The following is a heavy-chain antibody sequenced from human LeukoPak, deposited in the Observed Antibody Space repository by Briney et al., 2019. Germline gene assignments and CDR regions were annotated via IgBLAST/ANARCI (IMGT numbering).Heavy chain of an antibody. J-gene: IGHJ6*02. CDR1: GGSFSGYY. D-gene: IGHD6-13*01. V-gene: IGHV4-34*01. CDR3: ARFAAAGYPYYYYYGMDV. CDR2: INHSGST. Sequence: SETLSLTCAVYGGSFSGYYWSWIRQPPGKGLEWIGEINHSGSTNYNPSLKSRVTISVDTSKNQFSLKLSSVTAADTAVYYCARFAAAGYPYYYYYGMDVWGQGTTVTVSS.